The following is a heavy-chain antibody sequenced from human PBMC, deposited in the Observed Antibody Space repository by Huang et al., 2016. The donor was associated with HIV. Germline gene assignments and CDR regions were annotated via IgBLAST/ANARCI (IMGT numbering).Heavy chain of an antibody. CDR3: ARSAYGDLDY. J-gene: IGHJ4*02. D-gene: IGHD4-17*01. V-gene: IGHV1-8*02. Sequence: QVHLVQSGAEVKKPGASVKVSCKASGYTFTNYDINWVRQAPGRGLEWMGGMNPNTGKTGFAQSFQGRVTMTRKTSITTAYMELTSLTSEDTAVYYCARSAYGDLDYWGLGTLVIVSS. CDR1: GYTFTNYD. CDR2: MNPNTGKT.